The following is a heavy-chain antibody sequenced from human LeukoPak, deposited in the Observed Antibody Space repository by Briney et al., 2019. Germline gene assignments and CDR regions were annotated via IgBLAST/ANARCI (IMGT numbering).Heavy chain of an antibody. CDR1: GFSFTSHW. Sequence: GESLKISCKGSGFSFTSHWIGWVRPMPGKGLEWMGIIYPGDSDTRYSPSFQGQVTISADTSINTAYLQWSRLEASDTAIYYCTRRPVDTAIQGLDCWGQGTLVTVSS. J-gene: IGHJ4*02. D-gene: IGHD5-18*01. V-gene: IGHV5-51*01. CDR2: IYPGDSDT. CDR3: TRRPVDTAIQGLDC.